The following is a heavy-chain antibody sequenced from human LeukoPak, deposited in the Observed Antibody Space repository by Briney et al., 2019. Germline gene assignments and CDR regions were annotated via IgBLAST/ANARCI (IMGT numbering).Heavy chain of an antibody. Sequence: PGGSLRLSCVASGFTFSSYAMSWVRQAPGKGLEWVSAISGSGGSTYYADSVEGRFTISRDNSKNTLYLQMNSLRAEDTAVYYCAKVRGYCSSTSCYESGNCYYYYMDVWGKGTTVTVSS. CDR3: AKVRGYCSSTSCYESGNCYYYYMDV. CDR2: ISGSGGST. D-gene: IGHD2-2*01. V-gene: IGHV3-23*01. J-gene: IGHJ6*03. CDR1: GFTFSSYA.